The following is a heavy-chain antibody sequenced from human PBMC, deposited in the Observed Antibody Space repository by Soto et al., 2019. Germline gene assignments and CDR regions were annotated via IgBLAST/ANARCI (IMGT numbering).Heavy chain of an antibody. CDR1: GGSISSYY. V-gene: IGHV4-59*01. CDR3: AKELRRYSYGLDY. D-gene: IGHD5-18*01. CDR2: IYYSGST. J-gene: IGHJ4*02. Sequence: PSETLSLTCTVSGGSISSYYWSWIRQPPGKGLEWIGYIYYSGSTNYNPSLKSRVTISVDTSKNQFSLKLSSVTAEDTAVYYCAKELRRYSYGLDYWGQGTLVTVSS.